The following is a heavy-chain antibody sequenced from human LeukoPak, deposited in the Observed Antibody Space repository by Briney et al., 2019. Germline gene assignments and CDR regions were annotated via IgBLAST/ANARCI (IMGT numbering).Heavy chain of an antibody. V-gene: IGHV4-4*07. CDR1: AGSISIYY. Sequence: SDTLSLTRTVSAGSISIYYWSWIRQPAGKGLEWIVRIYTSGSANYNPSLKSRVTMSVDTSKNQFSLKLSSVTAADTAVYYWARDIGYYDSSSNPRDAFDIWGQGTMVTVSS. D-gene: IGHD3-22*01. J-gene: IGHJ3*02. CDR3: ARDIGYYDSSSNPRDAFDI. CDR2: IYTSGSA.